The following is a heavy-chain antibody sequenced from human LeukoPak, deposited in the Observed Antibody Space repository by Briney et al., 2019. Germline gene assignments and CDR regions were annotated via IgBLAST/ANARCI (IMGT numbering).Heavy chain of an antibody. V-gene: IGHV3-48*01. CDR1: GFIFSNYN. J-gene: IGHJ4*02. CDR3: ARALGYSYGYAVDY. CDR2: ISSSSGTI. Sequence: GGSLRLSCAASGFIFSNYNMNWVRQTPGKGLEWLSYISSSSGTIYYADSVKGRFTISGDNAKNSLYLQMNSLRAEDTAVYYCARALGYSYGYAVDYWGQGALVTVSS. D-gene: IGHD5-18*01.